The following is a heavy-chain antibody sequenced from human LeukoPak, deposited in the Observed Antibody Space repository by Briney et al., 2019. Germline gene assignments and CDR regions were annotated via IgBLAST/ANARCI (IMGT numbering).Heavy chain of an antibody. Sequence: PGGSLRLSCAASGFTFSSYAMHWVRQAPGKGLEWVAVISFDGSNKYYADSVKGRFTISRDNSKNTLYLQMNSLRAEDTAVYYCAKEGVPAASAGTYYYYMDVWGKGTTVTVSS. CDR3: AKEGVPAASAGTYYYYMDV. J-gene: IGHJ6*03. V-gene: IGHV3-30*04. CDR1: GFTFSSYA. CDR2: ISFDGSNK. D-gene: IGHD2-2*01.